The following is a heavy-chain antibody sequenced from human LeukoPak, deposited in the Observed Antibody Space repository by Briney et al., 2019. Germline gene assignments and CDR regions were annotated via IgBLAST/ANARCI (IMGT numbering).Heavy chain of an antibody. D-gene: IGHD6-19*01. V-gene: IGHV4-59*01. J-gene: IGHJ4*02. Sequence: PSETLSLTCTVSGGSISSYYWSWIRQPPGKGLEWIGYIYYSGSTNYNPSLKSRVTISVDTSKNQFSLKLSSVTAADMAVYYCARDSGQDSSGWYNYLDYRGQGTLVTVSS. CDR2: IYYSGST. CDR1: GGSISSYY. CDR3: ARDSGQDSSGWYNYLDY.